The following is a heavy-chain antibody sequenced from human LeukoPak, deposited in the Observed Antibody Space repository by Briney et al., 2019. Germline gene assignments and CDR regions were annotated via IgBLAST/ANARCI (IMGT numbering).Heavy chain of an antibody. CDR1: GFTFSSYW. Sequence: GGSLRLSCAASGFTFSSYWMSWVRQAPGKGLEWVANIKQDGSEKYYVDSVKGRFTISRDNAKNSLYLQMNSLRAEDTAVYYFAREWGGATTWGKDYYYYRDVGAKGPRSPSP. CDR3: AREWGGATTWGKDYYYYRDV. J-gene: IGHJ6*03. V-gene: IGHV3-7*01. D-gene: IGHD1-26*01. CDR2: IKQDGSEK.